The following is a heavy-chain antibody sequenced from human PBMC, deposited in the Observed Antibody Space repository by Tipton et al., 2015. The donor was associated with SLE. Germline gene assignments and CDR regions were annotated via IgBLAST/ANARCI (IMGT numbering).Heavy chain of an antibody. CDR1: GGSFSGYY. CDR2: INHSGST. J-gene: IGHJ4*02. V-gene: IGHV4-34*01. D-gene: IGHD2-2*01. CDR3: ARAYAGDVDY. Sequence: TLSLTCAVYGGSFSGYYWSWIRQPPGKGLEWIGEINHSGSTNYNPSLKSRVTISVDTSKNQFSPKLSSVTAADTAVHYCARAYAGDVDYWGQGTLVTVSS.